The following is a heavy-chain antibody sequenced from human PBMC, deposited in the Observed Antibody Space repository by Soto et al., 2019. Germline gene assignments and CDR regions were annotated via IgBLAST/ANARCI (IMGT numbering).Heavy chain of an antibody. Sequence: SVKVSCKASGGTFSSYAISWVRQAPGQGLEWMGGIIPIFGTANYAQKFQGRVTITADESTSTAYMELSSLRSEDTAVYYCASCILMVYSCIDVWGQGTTVTVSS. CDR2: IIPIFGTA. J-gene: IGHJ6*02. CDR1: GGTFSSYA. D-gene: IGHD2-8*01. CDR3: ASCILMVYSCIDV. V-gene: IGHV1-69*13.